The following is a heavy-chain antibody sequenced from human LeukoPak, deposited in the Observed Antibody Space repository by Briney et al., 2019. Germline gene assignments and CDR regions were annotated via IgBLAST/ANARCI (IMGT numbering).Heavy chain of an antibody. J-gene: IGHJ4*02. CDR1: GYSISSGYY. Sequence: PSETLSLTCAVSGYSISSGYYWGWIRQPPGKGLEWTGSIYHSGSTYYNPSLKSRVTISVDTSKNQFSLKLSSVTAADTAVYYCARTGVLLWFGELLYYFDYWGQGTLVTVSS. V-gene: IGHV4-38-2*01. D-gene: IGHD3-10*01. CDR3: ARTGVLLWFGELLYYFDY. CDR2: IYHSGST.